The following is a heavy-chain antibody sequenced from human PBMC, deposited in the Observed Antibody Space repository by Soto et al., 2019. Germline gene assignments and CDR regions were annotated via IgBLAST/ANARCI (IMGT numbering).Heavy chain of an antibody. CDR1: GVSISTDY. J-gene: IGHJ6*02. Sequence: ETLSVTCHVSGVSISTDYWSGVRQPAGKALEWIGRIYTSGSTNYNPSLRSRVSISVDTSKNQFSLTVTSVTAADTAVYYCAREGASGFGMDVWGQGTKVTVSS. D-gene: IGHD1-26*01. CDR2: IYTSGST. V-gene: IGHV4-4*07. CDR3: AREGASGFGMDV.